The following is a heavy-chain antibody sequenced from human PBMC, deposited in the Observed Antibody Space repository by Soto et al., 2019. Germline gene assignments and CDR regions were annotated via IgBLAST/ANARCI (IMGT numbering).Heavy chain of an antibody. CDR2: IYYSGST. CDR3: ARGFISNYVGSLPFDP. V-gene: IGHV4-30-4*01. D-gene: IGHD4-4*01. CDR1: GGSISSGDYY. J-gene: IGHJ5*02. Sequence: QVQLQESGPGLVKPSQTLSLTCTVSGGSISSGDYYWSWIRQPAGKGLEWIGYIYYSGSTYYNPSLKSRVTISVDTSKNQFSLKLSSVTAADTAVYFCARGFISNYVGSLPFDPWGQGTLVTVSS.